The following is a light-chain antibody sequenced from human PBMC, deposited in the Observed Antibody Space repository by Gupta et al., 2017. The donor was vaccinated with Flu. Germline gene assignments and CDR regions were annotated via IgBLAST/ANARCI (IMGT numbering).Light chain of an antibody. CDR3: QQYGSSPRT. CDR1: QSVSSSY. V-gene: IGKV3-20*01. CDR2: GAS. Sequence: ELVLTQSPVTLSLSPGERATLSCMASQSVSSSYLAWYQQKPGQAPRLLIYGASSRATGIPDRFSGSGSGTDFTLTISRLEPEDCAVYYCQQYGSSPRTFGQGTKVEIK. J-gene: IGKJ1*01.